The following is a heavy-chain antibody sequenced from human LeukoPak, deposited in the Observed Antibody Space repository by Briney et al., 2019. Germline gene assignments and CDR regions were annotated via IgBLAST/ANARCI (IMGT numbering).Heavy chain of an antibody. J-gene: IGHJ4*02. CDR2: IYPGNSDT. Sequence: GEALKISCKGSGYSSTTYWIGWVRQMAGKGLEWMGVIYPGNSDTRYSPSFQGQVTISADKPITTAYLQWSSLKASDTAMYYCARGVDFGVTTIDYWGQGTLVTVSS. CDR3: ARGVDFGVTTIDY. V-gene: IGHV5-51*04. D-gene: IGHD1-1*01. CDR1: GYSSTTYW.